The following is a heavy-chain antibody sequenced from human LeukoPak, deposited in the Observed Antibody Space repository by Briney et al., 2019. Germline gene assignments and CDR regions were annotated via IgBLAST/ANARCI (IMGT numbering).Heavy chain of an antibody. Sequence: GGSLRLSCAASGFTVSSNYMSWVRQAPGRGLEWVSVIYSGGSTYYADSVKGQFTISRDNSKNTLYLQMNSLRAEDMAVYYCARDDRYSDYWGQGTLVTVSS. J-gene: IGHJ4*02. CDR2: IYSGGST. CDR3: ARDDRYSDY. V-gene: IGHV3-66*02. D-gene: IGHD2-21*02. CDR1: GFTVSSNY.